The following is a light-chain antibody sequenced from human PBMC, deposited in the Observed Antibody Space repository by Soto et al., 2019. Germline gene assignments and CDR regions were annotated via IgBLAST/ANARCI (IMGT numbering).Light chain of an antibody. CDR1: SSNIGRNT. V-gene: IGLV1-44*01. CDR3: ATWDDSLSGVE. Sequence: QSVVTQPPSASGTPGQRVTIPCSGSSSNIGRNTVNWYQRFPGAAPRLLVYRNNQRPSGVPDRFSGSKSGTSASLAISGLQSEDEADYYCATWDDSLSGVEFGGGTKLTVL. J-gene: IGLJ3*02. CDR2: RNN.